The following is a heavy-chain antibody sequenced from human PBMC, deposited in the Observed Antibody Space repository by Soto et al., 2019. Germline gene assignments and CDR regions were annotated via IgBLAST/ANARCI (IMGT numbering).Heavy chain of an antibody. CDR1: GYTFTSYA. CDR3: ARDRDYDFWSGLSDFDP. V-gene: IGHV7-4-1*01. CDR2: INTNTGNP. D-gene: IGHD3-3*01. J-gene: IGHJ5*02. Sequence: ASVKVSCKASGYTFTSYAMNWVRQAPGQGLEWMGWINTNTGNPTYAQGFTGRFVFSLDTSVSTAYLQICSLKAEDTAVYYCARDRDYDFWSGLSDFDPWGQGTLVTVS.